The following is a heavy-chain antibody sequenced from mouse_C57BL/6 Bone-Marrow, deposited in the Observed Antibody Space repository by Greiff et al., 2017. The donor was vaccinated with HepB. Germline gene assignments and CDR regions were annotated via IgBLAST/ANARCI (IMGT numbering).Heavy chain of an antibody. Sequence: EVMLVESGGGLVQPGGSLKLSCAASGFTFSDYYMYWVRQTPEKRLEWVAYISNGGGSTYYPDTVKGRFTISRDNAKNTLYLQMSRLKSEDTAMYYCARHGPYDYDGAWFAYWGQGTLVTVSA. CDR2: ISNGGGST. J-gene: IGHJ3*01. V-gene: IGHV5-12*01. CDR1: GFTFSDYY. CDR3: ARHGPYDYDGAWFAY. D-gene: IGHD2-4*01.